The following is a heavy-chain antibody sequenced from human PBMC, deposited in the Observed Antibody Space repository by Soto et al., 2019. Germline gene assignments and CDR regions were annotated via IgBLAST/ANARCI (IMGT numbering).Heavy chain of an antibody. D-gene: IGHD2-2*01. V-gene: IGHV4-34*01. CDR1: GGSFSGYY. Sequence: PSETLSLTCAVYGGSFSGYYWSWIRQPPGKGLEWIGEINHSGSTNYNPSLKSRVTISVDTSKNQFSLKLSSVTAADTAVYYCARGSLGYCSSTSCLRNNWFDPWGQGTLVTVSS. CDR3: ARGSLGYCSSTSCLRNNWFDP. J-gene: IGHJ5*02. CDR2: INHSGST.